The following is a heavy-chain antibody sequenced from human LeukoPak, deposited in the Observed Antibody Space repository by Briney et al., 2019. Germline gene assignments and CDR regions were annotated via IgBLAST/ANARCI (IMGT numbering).Heavy chain of an antibody. J-gene: IGHJ4*03. CDR1: GGPISGFY. V-gene: IGHV4-59*08. D-gene: IGHD1-1*01. CDR2: IYDRGST. Sequence: SETLSLTCTVSGGPISGFYWSWMRQSPGKGLEWVAYIYDRGSTNSNPSLQSRVTISVDTSKNQFSLNLSSVTAADTAIYYCARHALGGYNLHDGYFDYWGQGTLVAVSS. CDR3: ARHALGGYNLHDGYFDY.